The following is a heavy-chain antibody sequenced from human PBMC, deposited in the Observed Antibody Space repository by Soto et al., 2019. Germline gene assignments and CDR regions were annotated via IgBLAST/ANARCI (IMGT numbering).Heavy chain of an antibody. D-gene: IGHD6-13*01. CDR1: GFSFRDAW. CDR3: TAGRAV. J-gene: IGHJ4*02. CDR2: ISSSTDGGTT. V-gene: IGHV3-15*01. Sequence: PGGSLRLSCVASGFSFRDAWMSWVRQAPGKGLEWVARISSSTDGGTTGYAAPVRGRFTISRDDSGSTLYLQMNSLKIEDTALYYCTAGRAVWGQGTLVTVSP.